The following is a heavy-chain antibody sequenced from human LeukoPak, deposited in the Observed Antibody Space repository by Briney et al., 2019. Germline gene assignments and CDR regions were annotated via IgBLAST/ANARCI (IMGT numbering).Heavy chain of an antibody. CDR3: ARDRDIVVVVAALRQREMGGFDP. J-gene: IGHJ5*02. V-gene: IGHV1-8*01. Sequence: ASVKVSCKASGYTFTNYDINWVRQATGQGPEWMGWMNPKSGNTGNAQKCQGRVTMTRNTSISTAYMELSSLRSDDTAVYYCARDRDIVVVVAALRQREMGGFDPWGQGTLVTVSS. D-gene: IGHD2-15*01. CDR2: MNPKSGNT. CDR1: GYTFTNYD.